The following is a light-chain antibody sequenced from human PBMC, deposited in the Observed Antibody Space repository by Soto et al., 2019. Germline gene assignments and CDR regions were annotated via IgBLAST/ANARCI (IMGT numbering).Light chain of an antibody. CDR1: SSNIGNNF. Sequence: QSVLTQPPSVSAAPGQKVTISCSGSSSNIGNNFVSWYQHLPGTAPKLLIYDNNKRPSGIPDRFSGTKSGTPATLGLTGLQPRDEPRSYRETCDHRLPARLFRARTKLAVL. J-gene: IGLJ2*01. CDR2: DNN. CDR3: ETCDHRLPARL. V-gene: IGLV1-51*01.